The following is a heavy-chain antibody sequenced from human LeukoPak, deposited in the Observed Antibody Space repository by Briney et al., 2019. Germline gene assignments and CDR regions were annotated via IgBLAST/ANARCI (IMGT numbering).Heavy chain of an antibody. CDR2: IYSGGSI. Sequence: GGSLRLSCAASGLSVSINYMTWVRQAPGKGLEWVSVIYSGGSIHYADSVQGRFTISRDNSNNILYLQMDSLRREDTAVYYCARGGDAFDIWGQGTVVTVSS. V-gene: IGHV3-53*05. CDR1: GLSVSINY. J-gene: IGHJ3*02. CDR3: ARGGDAFDI. D-gene: IGHD3-10*01.